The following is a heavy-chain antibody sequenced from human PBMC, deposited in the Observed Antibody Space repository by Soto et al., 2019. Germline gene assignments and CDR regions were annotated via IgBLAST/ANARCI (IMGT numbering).Heavy chain of an antibody. Sequence: EVQLVESGGGLVQPGGSLRLSCAASGLAFSSYSMNWVRQAPGKGLEWVSYISYSSNNIYYADSVKGRFTISRDNARNSLYLQMSSLRDEDTAVYYCAGKTLYSRSARVYHGMDVWGQGTMVTVSS. D-gene: IGHD6-6*01. CDR3: AGKTLYSRSARVYHGMDV. CDR1: GLAFSSYS. J-gene: IGHJ6*02. V-gene: IGHV3-48*02. CDR2: ISYSSNNI.